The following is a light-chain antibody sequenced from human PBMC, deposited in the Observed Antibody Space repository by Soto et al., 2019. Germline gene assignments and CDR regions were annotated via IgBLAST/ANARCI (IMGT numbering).Light chain of an antibody. V-gene: IGLV1-40*01. CDR1: SSNIGAGYD. CDR2: GNS. J-gene: IGLJ1*01. CDR3: QSYDSSLSAHYV. Sequence: QSLLTQPPSVSGAPGQRVTISCNGSSSNIGAGYDVHWYQQLPGTAPKLLIYGNSNRPSGVPDRFSGSKSGTSASLAITGLQVEDEADYYCQSYDSSLSAHYVFGTGTKVTVL.